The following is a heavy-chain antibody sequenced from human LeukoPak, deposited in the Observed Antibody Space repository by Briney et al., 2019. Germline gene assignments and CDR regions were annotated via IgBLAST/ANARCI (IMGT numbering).Heavy chain of an antibody. J-gene: IGHJ4*02. D-gene: IGHD1-7*01. CDR3: ARGNWNYPFDY. CDR1: GFTFSSYS. Sequence: GGSLRLSCAASGFTFSSYSMYWVRQAPGKGLEWVSSVSSSGSYIYYADSVKGRFTISRDNARNSLYLQMNSLRAEDTAVYYCARGNWNYPFDYWGQGTLVTVSS. V-gene: IGHV3-21*01. CDR2: VSSSGSYI.